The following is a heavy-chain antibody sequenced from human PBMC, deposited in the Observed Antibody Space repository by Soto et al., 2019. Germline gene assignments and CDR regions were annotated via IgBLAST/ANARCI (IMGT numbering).Heavy chain of an antibody. Sequence: EVQLVESGGGLVQPGGSLRLSCAASGFTFSSYEMNWVRQAPGKGLEWVSGISGSSGSTYHADSVKGRFTISRDNSKNTLYLQMDRLRAEDTALYYCAKGSRGSCSGAGCYTFDHWGQGTLVTVSS. D-gene: IGHD2-15*01. CDR2: ISGSSGST. J-gene: IGHJ4*02. CDR1: GFTFSSYE. V-gene: IGHV3-23*04. CDR3: AKGSRGSCSGAGCYTFDH.